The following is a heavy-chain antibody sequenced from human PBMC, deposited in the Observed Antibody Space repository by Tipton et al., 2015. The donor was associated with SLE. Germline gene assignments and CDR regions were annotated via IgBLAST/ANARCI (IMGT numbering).Heavy chain of an antibody. Sequence: SLRLSCAASGFTFSSYSMNWVRQAPGKGLEWVSYISSSSSTIYYADSVKGRFTISRDNSQNTLYLQMNSLRAEDTAVYYCAKDRGFWSGYYPVDYWGQGTLVTVSS. CDR1: GFTFSSYS. V-gene: IGHV3-48*01. CDR2: ISSSSSTI. J-gene: IGHJ4*02. CDR3: AKDRGFWSGYYPVDY. D-gene: IGHD3-3*01.